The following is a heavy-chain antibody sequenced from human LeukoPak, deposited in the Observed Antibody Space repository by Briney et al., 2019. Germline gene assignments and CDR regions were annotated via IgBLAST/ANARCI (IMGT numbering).Heavy chain of an antibody. J-gene: IGHJ4*02. V-gene: IGHV3-7*01. CDR2: IKQDGSEK. CDR3: AKVFYYYDSSGYYSYYFDY. Sequence: GGSLRLSCAASGFTFSSYWMSWVRQAPGKGLEWVANIKQDGSEKYYVDSVKGRFTISRDNAKNSLYLQMNSLRAEDTAVYYCAKVFYYYDSSGYYSYYFDYWGQGTLVTVSS. D-gene: IGHD3-22*01. CDR1: GFTFSSYW.